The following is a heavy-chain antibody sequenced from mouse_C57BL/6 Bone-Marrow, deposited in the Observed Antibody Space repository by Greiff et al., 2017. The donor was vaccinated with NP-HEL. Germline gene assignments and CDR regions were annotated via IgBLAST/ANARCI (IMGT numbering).Heavy chain of an antibody. V-gene: IGHV3-6*01. J-gene: IGHJ4*01. CDR1: GYSITSGYY. Sequence: EVKLMESGPGLVKPSQSLSLTCSVTGYSITSGYYWNWIRQFPGNKLEWMGYISYDGSNNYNPSLKNRISITRDTSKNQFFLKLNSVTTEDTATYYCARGYCGSSLYDYAMDYWGQGTSVTVSS. CDR3: ARGYCGSSLYDYAMDY. CDR2: ISYDGSN. D-gene: IGHD1-1*01.